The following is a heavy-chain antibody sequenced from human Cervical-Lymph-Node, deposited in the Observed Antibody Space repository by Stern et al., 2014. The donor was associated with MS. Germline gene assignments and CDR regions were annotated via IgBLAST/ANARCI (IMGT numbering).Heavy chain of an antibody. J-gene: IGHJ6*02. Sequence: IQLVESGAEVKKPGSSVKVSCKASGGTCSSYAIRWGRQAPGQGLEWLGGITPIFGTANYAQKFQGRVTITADESTSTAYMELSSLRSEDTAVYYCAIAVAARHYYYYGMDVWGQGTTVTVSS. CDR3: AIAVAARHYYYYGMDV. V-gene: IGHV1-69*01. D-gene: IGHD6-19*01. CDR1: GGTCSSYA. CDR2: ITPIFGTA.